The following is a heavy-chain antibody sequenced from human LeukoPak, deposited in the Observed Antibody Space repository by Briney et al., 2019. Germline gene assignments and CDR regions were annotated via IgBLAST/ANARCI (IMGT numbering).Heavy chain of an antibody. Sequence: GGSLRLSCAASGFTFGSYAITWVRQAPGKGLEWFSCISGSGGSTHYADSAKGRFTISRDNSKNTLYLQMNSLRVEDTAVYYCARDQWEVPGARSSYDYWGQGTLVTVSS. D-gene: IGHD1-26*01. CDR3: ARDQWEVPGARSSYDY. V-gene: IGHV3-23*01. CDR1: GFTFGSYA. CDR2: ISGSGGST. J-gene: IGHJ4*02.